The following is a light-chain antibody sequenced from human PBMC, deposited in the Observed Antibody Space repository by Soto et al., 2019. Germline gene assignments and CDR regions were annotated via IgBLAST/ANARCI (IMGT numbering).Light chain of an antibody. Sequence: QSVLTQPASVSGSPGQSITISCTGTSSDVGTYNLVSWYQQHPGKAPKLMIYEDTKRPSGFSNRFSGSKSGNTASLTISGLQAEDEADYYCCSYAGSSTWVFGGGTQLTVL. J-gene: IGLJ3*02. V-gene: IGLV2-23*01. CDR2: EDT. CDR3: CSYAGSSTWV. CDR1: SSDVGTYNL.